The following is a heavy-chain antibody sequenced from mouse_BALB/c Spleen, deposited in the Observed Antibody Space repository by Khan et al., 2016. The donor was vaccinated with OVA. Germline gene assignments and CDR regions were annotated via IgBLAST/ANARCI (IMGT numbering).Heavy chain of an antibody. V-gene: IGHV3-2*02. J-gene: IGHJ3*01. D-gene: IGHD2-4*01. CDR3: ARKDYYDDDPFAY. CDR1: GYSITSEYA. CDR2: INYFGNT. Sequence: EVQLVESGPGLVKPSQSLSLTCTVTGYSITSEYAWNWIRQFPGNKLEWMGYINYFGNTSFNPSLKSRTSITRDTSNNKCFLQLNSVTTEDTATYYCARKDYYDDDPFAYWGQGTLVTVSA.